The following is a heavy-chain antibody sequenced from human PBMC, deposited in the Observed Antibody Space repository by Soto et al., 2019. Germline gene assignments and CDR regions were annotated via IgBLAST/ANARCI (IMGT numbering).Heavy chain of an antibody. CDR2: IYTSGST. CDR3: ARDQRYFDWSHMTPSAPHY. Sequence: PSETLSLTCTVSGGSISSYYWSWIRQPAGKGLEWIGRIYTSGSTNYNPSLKSRVTMSVDTSKNQFSLKLSSVTAADTAVYYCARDQRYFDWSHMTPSAPHYWGQGTLVTVS. V-gene: IGHV4-4*07. D-gene: IGHD3-9*01. CDR1: GGSISSYY. J-gene: IGHJ4*02.